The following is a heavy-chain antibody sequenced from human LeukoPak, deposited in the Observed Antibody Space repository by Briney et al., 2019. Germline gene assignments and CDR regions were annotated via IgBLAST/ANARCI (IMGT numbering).Heavy chain of an antibody. CDR2: ISSSGSNK. V-gene: IGHV3-11*01. D-gene: IGHD3-22*01. CDR1: GITFSNYY. Sequence: GSLRLSCAASGITFSNYYMTWIRQAPGRGLEWVSYISSSGSNKYYADSVKGRFTIPRDNAKNSLYLQMNSLRAEDTAVYYCSRLPLDYYDSGDFYAYYAMDVWGQGTTVTVSS. J-gene: IGHJ6*02. CDR3: SRLPLDYYDSGDFYAYYAMDV.